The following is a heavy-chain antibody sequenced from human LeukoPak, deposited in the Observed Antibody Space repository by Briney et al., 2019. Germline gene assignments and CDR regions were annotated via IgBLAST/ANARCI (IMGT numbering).Heavy chain of an antibody. CDR1: GFTFSSYA. D-gene: IGHD6-13*01. J-gene: IGHJ4*02. V-gene: IGHV3-33*08. CDR3: ARSQSSSLIDY. Sequence: GGSLRLSCAASGFTFSSYAMSWVRRAPGKGLEWVAVIWYDGTSKDYADSVKGRFTFSRDNSKNTLYLQMNSLTVEDTAVYYCARSQSSSLIDYWGQGTLVTVSS. CDR2: IWYDGTSK.